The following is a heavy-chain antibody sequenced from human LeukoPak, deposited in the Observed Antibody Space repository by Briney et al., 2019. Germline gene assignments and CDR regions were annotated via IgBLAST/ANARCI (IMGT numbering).Heavy chain of an antibody. D-gene: IGHD4-23*01. V-gene: IGHV5-51*01. CDR2: IYPGDSDI. Sequence: GESLKISCKTSGYTFTTYWIGWVRQMPGKGLEWMGIIYPGDSDIRYSPSFQGQVTISADKSISTAYLQWSSLKASDTAMYYCARQAAYYGGKGYFDYWGQGTLVTVSS. J-gene: IGHJ4*02. CDR3: ARQAAYYGGKGYFDY. CDR1: GYTFTTYW.